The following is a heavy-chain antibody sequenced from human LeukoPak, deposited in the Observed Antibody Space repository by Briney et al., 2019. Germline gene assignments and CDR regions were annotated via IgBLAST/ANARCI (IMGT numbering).Heavy chain of an antibody. D-gene: IGHD5-18*01. J-gene: IGHJ4*02. CDR1: GFTFTTYA. V-gene: IGHV3-23*01. CDR3: AKSMSTAYRGFFDY. CDR2: ISNNGGDT. Sequence: GGSLRLSWAASGFTFTTYAMSWVRQAPGMGLEWVSSISNNGGDTYYADSVKGRLSISRDNSKNTLYLQINSLRAEDTAMYYCAKSMSTAYRGFFDYWGQGTLVSVSS.